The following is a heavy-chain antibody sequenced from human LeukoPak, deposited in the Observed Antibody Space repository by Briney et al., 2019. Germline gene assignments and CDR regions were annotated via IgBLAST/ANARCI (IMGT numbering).Heavy chain of an antibody. Sequence: GASVKVSCKASGYTFTGYYMHWVRQAPGQGLEWTGRINPNSGGTNYAQKFQGRVTMTRDTSISTAYMELSRLRSDDTAVYYCARGGARYYNDGGGYSPLFDYGAQGTLVTVPS. CDR2: INPNSGGT. CDR3: ARGGARYYNDGGGYSPLFDY. CDR1: GYTFTGYY. V-gene: IGHV1-2*06. J-gene: IGHJ4*02. D-gene: IGHD3-22*01.